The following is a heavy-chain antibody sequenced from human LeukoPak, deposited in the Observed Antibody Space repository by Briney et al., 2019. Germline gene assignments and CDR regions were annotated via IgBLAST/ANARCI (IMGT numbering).Heavy chain of an antibody. CDR1: GWSFNDYY. CDR3: ARGQVPAARGYNWFDP. D-gene: IGHD2-2*01. V-gene: IGHV4-34*01. J-gene: IGHJ5*02. Sequence: PSETLSLTCAVYGWSFNDYYWNWIRQPPGKGLEWIGEISARGDTNYNPSLKSRVTIAVDTSKKQFSLRLNSMIAADTALYYCARGQVPAARGYNWFDPWGQGTLVTVSS. CDR2: ISARGDT.